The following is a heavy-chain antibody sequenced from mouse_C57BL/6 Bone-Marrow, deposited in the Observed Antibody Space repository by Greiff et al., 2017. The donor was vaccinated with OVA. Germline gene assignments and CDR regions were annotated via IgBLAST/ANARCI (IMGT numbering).Heavy chain of an antibody. Sequence: DVKLVESGGGLVKPGGSLKLSCAASGFTFSDYGMHWVRQAPEKGLEWVAYISSGSSTIYYADTVKGRFTISRDNAKNTLFLQMTSLRSEDTAMYYCARHDWFAYWGQGTLVTVSA. CDR2: ISSGSSTI. V-gene: IGHV5-17*01. CDR1: GFTFSDYG. J-gene: IGHJ3*01. CDR3: ARHDWFAY.